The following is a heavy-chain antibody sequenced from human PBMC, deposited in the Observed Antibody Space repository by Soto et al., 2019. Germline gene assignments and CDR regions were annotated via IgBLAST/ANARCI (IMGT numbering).Heavy chain of an antibody. Sequence: ASVKVSCKASGYTFTSYGISWVRQAPGQGLEWMGWISAYNGNTNYAQKLQGRVTMTTDTSTSTAYMELRSLRSDDTAVYYCAGEGFDFIRRRWLDPWGQGTLVTVSS. D-gene: IGHD3-3*01. J-gene: IGHJ5*02. CDR1: GYTFTSYG. CDR3: AGEGFDFIRRRWLDP. CDR2: ISAYNGNT. V-gene: IGHV1-18*01.